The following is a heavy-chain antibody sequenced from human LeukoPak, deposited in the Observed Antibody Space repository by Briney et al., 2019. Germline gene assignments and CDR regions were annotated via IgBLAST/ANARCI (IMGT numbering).Heavy chain of an antibody. J-gene: IGHJ6*02. CDR1: GGSFSGYY. D-gene: IGHD5-12*01. CDR2: INHSGST. CDR3: ATEVAPSDHYYYYGMDV. V-gene: IGHV4-34*01. Sequence: SETLSLTCAVYGGSFSGYYWSWIRHPPGKGLESIGEINHSGSTNYNPSLKSRVTISVDTSKNQFSLKLSSVTAADTAVYYCATEVAPSDHYYYYGMDVWGQGTTVTVSS.